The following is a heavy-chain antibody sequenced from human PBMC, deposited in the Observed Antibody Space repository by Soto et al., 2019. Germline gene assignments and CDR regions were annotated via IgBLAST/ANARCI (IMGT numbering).Heavy chain of an antibody. CDR3: TSLGY. CDR2: INSDGSSI. D-gene: IGHD3-16*01. Sequence: GGSLRLSCAASGFTFSSYWMFWVRQAPGKGLVWVSRINSDGSSITYADSVKGRFTISRDNAKNTVYLQMNSLRAEDTAVYYCTSLGYWGHGTLVTVS. V-gene: IGHV3-74*01. J-gene: IGHJ4*01. CDR1: GFTFSSYW.